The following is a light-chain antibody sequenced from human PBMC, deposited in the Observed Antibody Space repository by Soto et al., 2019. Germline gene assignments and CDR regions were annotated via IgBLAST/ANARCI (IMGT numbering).Light chain of an antibody. Sequence: QSVLTQPPSASGTPGQRVTISCSGSGSNIVSNTINWYQQLPGTAPKLLIYSYNQRPSGVPDRFSGSKSATSASLAISGLQSEDEADYYCAGWDDSLNGWVFGGGTKLTVL. J-gene: IGLJ3*02. CDR2: SYN. CDR3: AGWDDSLNGWV. CDR1: GSNIVSNT. V-gene: IGLV1-44*01.